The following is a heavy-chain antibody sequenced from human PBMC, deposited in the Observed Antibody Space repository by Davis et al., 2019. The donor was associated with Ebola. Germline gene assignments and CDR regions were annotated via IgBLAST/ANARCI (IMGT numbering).Heavy chain of an antibody. CDR1: GSSISSGAY. D-gene: IGHD3-3*01. Sequence: PSETLSLTCAVSGSSISSGAYWSWIRQPPGKGLEWIGYIYYSGSTNYNPSLKSRVTISVDISRNDFSLRLTSVTAADTAVYYCVRGGDFLSGESEFLYWGQGTLVRVST. CDR2: IYYSGST. J-gene: IGHJ1*01. V-gene: IGHV4-61*03. CDR3: VRGGDFLSGESEFLY.